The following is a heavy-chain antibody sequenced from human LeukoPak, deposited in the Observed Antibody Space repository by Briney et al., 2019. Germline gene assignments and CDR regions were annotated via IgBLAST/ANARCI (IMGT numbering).Heavy chain of an antibody. V-gene: IGHV4-59*01. Sequence: SETLSLTCTVSGGSISSYYWSWIRQPPGKGLEWIGYIYYSGSTNYNPSLKSRVTISVDTSKNQFSLKLSSVTAADTAVYYCAREGDDTSLAYCGGDCYSVAFDIWGQGTMVTVSS. J-gene: IGHJ3*02. CDR2: IYYSGST. D-gene: IGHD2-21*02. CDR1: GGSISSYY. CDR3: AREGDDTSLAYCGGDCYSVAFDI.